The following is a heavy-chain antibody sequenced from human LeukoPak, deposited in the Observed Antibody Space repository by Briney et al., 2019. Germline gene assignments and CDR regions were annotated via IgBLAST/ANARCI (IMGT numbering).Heavy chain of an antibody. J-gene: IGHJ5*02. D-gene: IGHD3-10*01. V-gene: IGHV1-8*01. CDR3: ARAGGYNWFDP. CDR1: GYTFTSYD. Sequence: ASVKVSCKASGYTFTSYDINWVRQATGQGLEWMGWMNPNSGNSAYAQNFQGRVTMTRNTSISTAYMELSSLRSDDTAVYYCARAGGYNWFDPWGQGTLVTVSS. CDR2: MNPNSGNS.